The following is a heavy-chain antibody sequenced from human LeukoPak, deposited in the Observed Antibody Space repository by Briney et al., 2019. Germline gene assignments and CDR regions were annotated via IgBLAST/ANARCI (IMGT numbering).Heavy chain of an antibody. Sequence: ASVKVSCKASGYSFIDYYIHWVRQAPGQGLEWMGWINPNSGGTNYAQKFQGRVTMTRDTSISTAYMELSRLRSDDTAVYYCARDVVDYGSGSYTAWGQGTLVTVSS. D-gene: IGHD3-10*01. CDR2: INPNSGGT. CDR1: GYSFIDYY. J-gene: IGHJ4*02. CDR3: ARDVVDYGSGSYTA. V-gene: IGHV1-2*02.